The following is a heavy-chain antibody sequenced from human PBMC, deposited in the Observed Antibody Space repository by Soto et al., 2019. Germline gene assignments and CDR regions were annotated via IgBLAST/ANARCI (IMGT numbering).Heavy chain of an antibody. CDR3: AKKSAAFWLDP. J-gene: IGHJ5*02. V-gene: IGHV4-59*01. CDR2: IHSSGNT. Sequence: SETLSLTCTVSGGSISSYYWSWIRQPPGKGLDWIGYIHSSGNTNYNPSLKSRVAMSIDTSKNLFSLKLSSVTAADTAVYYCAKKSAAFWLDPWGQGTLVTVSS. CDR1: GGSISSYY. D-gene: IGHD6-25*01.